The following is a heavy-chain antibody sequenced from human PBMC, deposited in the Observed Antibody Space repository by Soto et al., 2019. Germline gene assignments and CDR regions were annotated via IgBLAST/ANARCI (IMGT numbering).Heavy chain of an antibody. CDR2: VYYSGTT. J-gene: IGHJ1*01. CDR1: SGSARTRS. Sequence: PEALCLPSSGSSGSARTRSCNWIRQTPGKGLEWIGYVYYSGTTNYNPCLKSRVTISIDTSKNEVTLNVTSVTAADTALYFCVRPLSWTPYF. V-gene: IGHV4-59*02. CDR3: VRPLSWTPYF. D-gene: IGHD2-15*01.